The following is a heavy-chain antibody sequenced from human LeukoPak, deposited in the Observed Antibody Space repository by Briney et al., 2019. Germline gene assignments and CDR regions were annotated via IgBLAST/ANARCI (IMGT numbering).Heavy chain of an antibody. CDR2: IYYSGST. Sequence: SQTLSLTCTVSGGSIISGGYYWSWIRQHPGKGLEWIGYIYYSGSTYYNPSLKSRVTISVDTSKNQFSLKLSSVTAADTAVYYCARVGRWTRLDIYYYYGMDVWGQGTTVTVSS. J-gene: IGHJ6*02. CDR1: GGSIISGGYY. V-gene: IGHV4-31*03. D-gene: IGHD3/OR15-3a*01. CDR3: ARVGRWTRLDIYYYYGMDV.